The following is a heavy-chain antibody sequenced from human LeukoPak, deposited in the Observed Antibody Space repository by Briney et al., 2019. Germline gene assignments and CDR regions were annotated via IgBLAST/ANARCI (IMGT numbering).Heavy chain of an antibody. V-gene: IGHV3-21*01. CDR3: ARFQYYYDSSGYYGAFDI. CDR1: GFTFSSYS. D-gene: IGHD3-22*01. J-gene: IGHJ3*02. Sequence: GGSLRLSCAASGFTFSSYSMNWVRQAPGKGLEWVSSISSSSSYIYYADSVKGRFTISRDNAKNSLYLQMNSLRAEDTAVYYCARFQYYYDSSGYYGAFDIWGQGTIVTVSS. CDR2: ISSSSSYI.